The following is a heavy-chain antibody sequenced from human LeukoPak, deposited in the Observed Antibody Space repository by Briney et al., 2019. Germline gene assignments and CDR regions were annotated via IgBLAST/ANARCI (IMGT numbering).Heavy chain of an antibody. V-gene: IGHV3-48*01. CDR1: GFTFSSYS. D-gene: IGHD3-10*01. Sequence: GGSLRLSCAASGFTFSSYSMNWVRQAPGKGLEWVSYISSSSSTIYYADSVKGRFTISRDNAKNSLYLQMNSLRAEDTAVYHCAREFWFGDSRYWGQGTLVTVSS. J-gene: IGHJ4*02. CDR3: AREFWFGDSRY. CDR2: ISSSSSTI.